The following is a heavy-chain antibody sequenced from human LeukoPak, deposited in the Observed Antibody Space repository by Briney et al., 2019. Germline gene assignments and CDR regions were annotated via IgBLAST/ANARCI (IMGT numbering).Heavy chain of an antibody. V-gene: IGHV4-38-2*01. CDR3: ATRSSLGYYYYYMDV. D-gene: IGHD3-10*01. CDR1: GYSISSGYY. J-gene: IGHJ6*03. CDR2: IYHSGST. Sequence: PSETLSLTCAVSGYSISSGYYWCWIRQPPGQGLEWIGSIYHSGSTYYNPSLKSRVTISVDTSKNQFSLKLSSVTAADTAVYYCATRSSLGYYYYYMDVWGKGTTVTVSS.